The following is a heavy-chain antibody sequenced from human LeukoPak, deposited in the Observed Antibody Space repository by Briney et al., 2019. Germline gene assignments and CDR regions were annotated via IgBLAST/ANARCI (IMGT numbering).Heavy chain of an antibody. Sequence: SETLSLTCAVYGGSFSGYYWSWIRQPPGKGLEWIGEINRSGSTNYNPSLKSRVTISVDTSKNQFSLKLSSVTAADTAVYYCARDRELGYCSGGSCLRLDYYYGMDVWGQGTTVTVSS. V-gene: IGHV4-34*01. D-gene: IGHD2-15*01. CDR3: ARDRELGYCSGGSCLRLDYYYGMDV. CDR1: GGSFSGYY. CDR2: INRSGST. J-gene: IGHJ6*02.